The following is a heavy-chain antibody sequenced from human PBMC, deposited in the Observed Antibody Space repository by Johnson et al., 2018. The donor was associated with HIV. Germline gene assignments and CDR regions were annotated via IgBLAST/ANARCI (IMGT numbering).Heavy chain of an antibody. CDR3: AKPAAAARDAFDI. J-gene: IGHJ3*02. D-gene: IGHD6-13*01. CDR2: ISYDGSNK. CDR1: GFTFSDYY. V-gene: IGHV3-30*18. Sequence: VQLVESGGGLVKPGGSLRLSCAASGFTFSDYYMNWVRQAPGKGLEWVAVISYDGSNKYYADSAKGRFTISRDNSKNTLYLQMGSLRPEDMAVYYCAKPAAAARDAFDIWGQGTMVTVSS.